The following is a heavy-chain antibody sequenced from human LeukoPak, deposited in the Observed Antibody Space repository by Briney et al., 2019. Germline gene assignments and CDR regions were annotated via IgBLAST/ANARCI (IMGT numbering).Heavy chain of an antibody. CDR1: GFTFSSYS. CDR3: AREKSGTYIGYMDV. V-gene: IGHV3-48*01. J-gene: IGHJ6*03. CDR2: ISSSSSTI. D-gene: IGHD1-26*01. Sequence: QPGGSLRLSCAAAGFTFSSYSMNWVRQAPGKGLEWVSYISSSSSTIYYADSVKGRFTISRDNAKNSLYLQMNSLRAEDTAVYYCAREKSGTYIGYMDVWGKGTTVTVSS.